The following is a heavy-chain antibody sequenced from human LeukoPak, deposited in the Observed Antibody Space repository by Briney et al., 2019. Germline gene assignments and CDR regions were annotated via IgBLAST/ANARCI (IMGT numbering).Heavy chain of an antibody. D-gene: IGHD6-6*01. CDR1: GFTFTVYW. J-gene: IGHJ4*02. CDR2: ISSDGAIT. V-gene: IGHV3-74*01. Sequence: GGSLRLSCAASGFTFTVYWMHWVRQVPGKGPEWISRISSDGAITAYADSVKGRFTVSRDNAKNTLFLQMSSLRAADTAVYYCAREYSSLGVDYWGQGALGTVSS. CDR3: AREYSSLGVDY.